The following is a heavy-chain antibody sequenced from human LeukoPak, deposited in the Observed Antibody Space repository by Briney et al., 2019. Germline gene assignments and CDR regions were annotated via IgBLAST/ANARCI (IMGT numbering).Heavy chain of an antibody. CDR3: TRAGEVLPHDGFDI. J-gene: IGHJ3*02. Sequence: PGGSLRLSCAASGFTVSSNYMSWVRQAQGKGLEWVSIIYDGGTTYYADSVRGRFTISRDISKNTVYLQMNYLRVEDTAVYFCTRAGEVLPHDGFDIWGQGTMVTVSS. CDR2: IYDGGTT. CDR1: GFTVSSNY. V-gene: IGHV3-53*01. D-gene: IGHD1-26*01.